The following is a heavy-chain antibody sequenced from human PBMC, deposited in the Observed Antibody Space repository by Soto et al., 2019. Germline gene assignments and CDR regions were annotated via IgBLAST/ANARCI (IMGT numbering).Heavy chain of an antibody. CDR1: GYTCSTSG. Sequence: QVQVLQSGPEGKRPGASVTVSCKTSGYTCSTSGISWGRQAPGLGLAWAGWIRPDNGNRKSAQRLQGRLTLTTDTSASTAYMELRSLTSDDTAMYYCARDTESNRYHDWGQGTLVTVSS. V-gene: IGHV1-18*01. CDR2: IRPDNGNR. J-gene: IGHJ1*01. CDR3: ARDTESNRYHD. D-gene: IGHD2-2*01.